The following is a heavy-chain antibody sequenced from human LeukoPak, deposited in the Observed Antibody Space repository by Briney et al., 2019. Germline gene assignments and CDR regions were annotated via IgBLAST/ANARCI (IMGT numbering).Heavy chain of an antibody. CDR1: GGSFSGYY. CDR3: ATYYYGLFDI. Sequence: PSETLSLTSAVYGGSFSGYYWSWIRQPPGKGLEWIGEINHSGSTNYNPSLKSRVTISVDTSKNQFSLKLSSVTAADTAVYYCATYYYGLFDIWGQGTMVTVSS. D-gene: IGHD3-10*01. CDR2: INHSGST. J-gene: IGHJ3*02. V-gene: IGHV4-34*01.